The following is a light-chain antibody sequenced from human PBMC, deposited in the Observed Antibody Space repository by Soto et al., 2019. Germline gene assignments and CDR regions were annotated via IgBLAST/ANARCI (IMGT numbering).Light chain of an antibody. V-gene: IGKV3-11*01. J-gene: IGKJ3*01. CDR2: DAS. CDR3: QQRSDWPPGVT. CDR1: QSVGSY. Sequence: EIVLTQSPATLSLSPGERATLSCRASQSVGSYLAWYQQNPCQAPRLLIYDASKRATGIPARFSGSGSGTDFNLTISSLDPEDLAVYYCQQRSDWPPGVTFGPGTKVDIK.